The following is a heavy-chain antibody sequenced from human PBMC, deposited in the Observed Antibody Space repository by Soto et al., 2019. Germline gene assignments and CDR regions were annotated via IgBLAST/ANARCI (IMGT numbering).Heavy chain of an antibody. J-gene: IGHJ4*02. CDR1: GFTFSVYY. D-gene: IGHD6-13*01. V-gene: IGHV3-11*01. CDR3: ARYWYAAADY. CDR2: ISSSSSTI. Sequence: GGSLRLSCAASGFTFSVYYMSWIRQAPGKGLEWVSYISSSSSTIYYADSVKGRFTISRDNAKNSLYLQMNSLRDEDTAVYYCARYWYAAADYWGQGTLVTVSS.